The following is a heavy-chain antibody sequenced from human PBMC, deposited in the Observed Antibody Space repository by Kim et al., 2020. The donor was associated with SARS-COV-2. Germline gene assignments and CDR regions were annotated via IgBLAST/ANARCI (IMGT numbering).Heavy chain of an antibody. CDR3: TTDLYSSTWYGRLDY. V-gene: IGHV3-15*01. D-gene: IGHD6-13*01. Sequence: AAPVKGRFTISRDDSQTTLFLQMNSLKTEDTAVYYCTTDLYSSTWYGRLDYWGQGALVTVSS. J-gene: IGHJ4*02.